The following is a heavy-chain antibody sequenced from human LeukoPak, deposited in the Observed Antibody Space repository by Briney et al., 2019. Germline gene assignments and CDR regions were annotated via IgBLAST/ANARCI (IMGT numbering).Heavy chain of an antibody. CDR1: GFTFSSYA. J-gene: IGHJ3*02. Sequence: GRSLRLSCAASGFTFSSYAMHWVRQAPGKGLEWVAVISYDGSNKYYADSVKGRFTISRDNSKNTLYLQMNGLRAEDTAAYYCASIVVVVAATPEPEALDIWGQGTMVTVSS. CDR3: ASIVVVVAATPEPEALDI. CDR2: ISYDGSNK. D-gene: IGHD2-15*01. V-gene: IGHV3-30*04.